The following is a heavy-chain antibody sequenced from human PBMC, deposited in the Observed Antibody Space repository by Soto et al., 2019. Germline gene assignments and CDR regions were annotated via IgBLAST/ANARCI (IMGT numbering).Heavy chain of an antibody. V-gene: IGHV5-51*01. J-gene: IGHJ5*02. Sequence: GESLKISCKGSGYSFTSYWLGWVRQMPGKGPEWMGIIYPGDSDTRYSPSFQGQVTISADKSVSTAYLQWSSLKASDTAMYYCARQGSGWPNWFDPWGQGTLVTVSS. CDR2: IYPGDSDT. D-gene: IGHD6-19*01. CDR3: ARQGSGWPNWFDP. CDR1: GYSFTSYW.